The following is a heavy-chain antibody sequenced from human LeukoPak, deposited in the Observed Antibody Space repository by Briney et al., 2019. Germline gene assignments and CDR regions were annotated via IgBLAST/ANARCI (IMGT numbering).Heavy chain of an antibody. CDR3: ARDLDQYSGRFGGFGHDF. D-gene: IGHD1-26*01. CDR2: ISAYNGNT. CDR1: GYTFANYG. V-gene: IGHV1-18*01. J-gene: IGHJ4*02. Sequence: ASVKVSCKAPGYTFANYGINWVRQAPGQGLEWMGWISAYNGNTNYAQKFQGRVTMTTDTSTSTAYMDLRSLRSDDTAVYYCARDLDQYSGRFGGFGHDFWGQGTLVTVSS.